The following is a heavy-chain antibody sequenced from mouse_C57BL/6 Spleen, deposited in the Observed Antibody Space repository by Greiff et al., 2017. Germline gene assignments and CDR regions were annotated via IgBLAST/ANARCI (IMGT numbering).Heavy chain of an antibody. CDR2: IDPSDSET. J-gene: IGHJ4*01. CDR3: ARFTTVVDYAMDY. Sequence: QVQLQQPGAELVRPGSSVKLSCKASGYTFTSYWMHWVKQRPIQGLEWIGNIDPSDSETHYNQKFKDKATLTVDKSSSTAYMQLSSLTSEDSAVXYCARFTTVVDYAMDYWGQGTSVTVSS. D-gene: IGHD1-1*01. V-gene: IGHV1-52*01. CDR1: GYTFTSYW.